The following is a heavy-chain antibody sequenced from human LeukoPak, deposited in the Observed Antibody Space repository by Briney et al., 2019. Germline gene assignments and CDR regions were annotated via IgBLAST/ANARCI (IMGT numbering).Heavy chain of an antibody. Sequence: ASVKVSCKASGYTFTGQYMHWVRQAPGQGLEWMGWINPNSGGTNYAQKFQGRVTMTRDTSISTAYMELSRLRSDDTAVYYCARDMGRIVVVPAATTKNLWEYYFDYWGQGTLVTVSS. CDR2: INPNSGGT. D-gene: IGHD2-2*01. CDR3: ARDMGRIVVVPAATTKNLWEYYFDY. CDR1: GYTFTGQY. V-gene: IGHV1-2*02. J-gene: IGHJ4*02.